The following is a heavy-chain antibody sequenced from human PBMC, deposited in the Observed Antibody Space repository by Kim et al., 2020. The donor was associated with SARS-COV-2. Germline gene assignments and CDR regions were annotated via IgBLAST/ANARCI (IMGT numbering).Heavy chain of an antibody. V-gene: IGHV3-30*03. CDR1: GFTFSSHG. Sequence: GGSLRLSCAASGFTFSSHGMHWVRRAPGKGLEWVAAISYDGSDKYYADSVKGRFAISRDNSKNTLYLQMNSLRAEDTAVYYCARDGGYSGSGSYYYYWGQRTLVTVSS. CDR3: ARDGGYSGSGSYYYY. CDR2: ISYDGSDK. D-gene: IGHD3-10*01. J-gene: IGHJ4*02.